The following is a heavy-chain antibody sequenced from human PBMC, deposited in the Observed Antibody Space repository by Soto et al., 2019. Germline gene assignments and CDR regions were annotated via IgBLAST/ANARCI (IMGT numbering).Heavy chain of an antibody. J-gene: IGHJ4*02. Sequence: GGSLRLSCAASGFTFSSYGMHWVRQAPGKGLEWVAVISYDGSNKYYADSVKGRFTISRDNSKNTLYLQMNSLRAEDTAVYYCAKSSVLRYFDWLVETETDYWGQGTLVTVSS. CDR3: AKSSVLRYFDWLVETETDY. V-gene: IGHV3-30*18. CDR2: ISYDGSNK. CDR1: GFTFSSYG. D-gene: IGHD3-9*01.